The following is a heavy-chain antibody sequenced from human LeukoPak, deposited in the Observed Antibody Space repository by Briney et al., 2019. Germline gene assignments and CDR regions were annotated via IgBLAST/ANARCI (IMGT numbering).Heavy chain of an antibody. CDR1: GGSISSSSYY. J-gene: IGHJ4*02. CDR2: IYTSGST. D-gene: IGHD3-10*01. V-gene: IGHV4-61*02. Sequence: SETLSLTCTVSGGSISSSSYYWSWIRQPAGKGLEWIGRIYTSGSTNYNPSLKSRVTMSVDTSKNQFSLKLSSVTAADTAVYYCARGGFRHDYWGQGTLVTVSP. CDR3: ARGGFRHDY.